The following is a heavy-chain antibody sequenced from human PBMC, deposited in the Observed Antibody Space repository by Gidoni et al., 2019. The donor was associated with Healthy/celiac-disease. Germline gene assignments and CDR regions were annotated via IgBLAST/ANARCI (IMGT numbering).Heavy chain of an antibody. Sequence: QVQLVESGGGVVQPGRSLRLSCAASGCTFSSYAMHWVRQAPGKGLEWVAVISYDGSNKYYADSVKGRFTISRDNSKNTLYLQMNSLRAEDTAVYYCARDRRAVVTAILVFWGQGTLVTVSS. CDR1: GCTFSSYA. D-gene: IGHD2-21*02. J-gene: IGHJ4*02. V-gene: IGHV3-30-3*01. CDR3: ARDRRAVVTAILVF. CDR2: ISYDGSNK.